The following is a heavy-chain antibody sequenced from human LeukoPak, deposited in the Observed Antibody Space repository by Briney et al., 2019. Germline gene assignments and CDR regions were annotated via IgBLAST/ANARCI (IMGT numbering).Heavy chain of an antibody. CDR3: AKGSYDYVWGSYRPFDY. Sequence: TGGSLRLSCTASGFTFSSYSLYWVRQAPGKGLECVAVISYHESNKYYADSVKGRFTISRDNSKNTLYLQMNSLRAEDTAVYYCAKGSYDYVWGSYRPFDYWGQGTLVTVSS. J-gene: IGHJ4*02. V-gene: IGHV3-30-3*01. D-gene: IGHD3-16*02. CDR2: ISYHESNK. CDR1: GFTFSSYS.